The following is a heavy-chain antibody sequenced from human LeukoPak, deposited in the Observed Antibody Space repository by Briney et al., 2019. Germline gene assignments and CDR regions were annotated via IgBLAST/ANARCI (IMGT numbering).Heavy chain of an antibody. D-gene: IGHD7-27*01. CDR3: ASGPGDGNWFDP. CDR2: IYHSGST. J-gene: IGHJ5*02. V-gene: IGHV4-59*01. CDR1: GGSISSYY. Sequence: PSETLSLTCTVSGGSISSYYWSWIRQPPGKGLEWIGYIYHSGSTNYNPSLKSRVTISVDTSKNQFSLKLSSVAAADTAVYYCASGPGDGNWFDPWGQGTLVTVSS.